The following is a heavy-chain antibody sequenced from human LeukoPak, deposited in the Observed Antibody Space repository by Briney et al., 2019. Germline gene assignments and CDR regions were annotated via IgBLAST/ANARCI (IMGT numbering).Heavy chain of an antibody. D-gene: IGHD1-7*01. Sequence: GGSLRLSCAASGFTFSSYEMNWVRQAPGKGLEWVSYISSSGSTIYYADSVKGRFTISRDNAKNSLYLQMNSLRAEDTAVYYCTRVKATGTYSSAMEVWGKGATVTVSS. CDR1: GFTFSSYE. V-gene: IGHV3-48*03. CDR2: ISSSGSTI. CDR3: TRVKATGTYSSAMEV. J-gene: IGHJ6*03.